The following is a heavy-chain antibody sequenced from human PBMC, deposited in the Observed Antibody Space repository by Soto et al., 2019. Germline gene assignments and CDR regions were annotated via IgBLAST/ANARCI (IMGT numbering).Heavy chain of an antibody. V-gene: IGHV4-30-4*01. J-gene: IGHJ4*02. D-gene: IGHD3-22*01. CDR3: AREVDDSSGYYYSVFDY. Sequence: PSETLSLTCIVSGGSISSGDYYWSWIRQPPGKGLEWIGYIYYSGSTYYNPSLKSRVTISVDTSKNQFSLKLSSVTAADTAVYYCAREVDDSSGYYYSVFDYWGQGTLVTVSS. CDR2: IYYSGST. CDR1: GGSISSGDYY.